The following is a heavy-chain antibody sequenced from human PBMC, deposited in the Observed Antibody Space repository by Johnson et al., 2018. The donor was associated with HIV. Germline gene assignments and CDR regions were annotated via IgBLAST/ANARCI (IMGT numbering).Heavy chain of an antibody. Sequence: VQLVESGGGVVQPGGSLRLSCAASGFTFSSSWMHWVCQAPEKGLEWVADIKCDGSEKYYADSVKGRFTISRDNSKNTLYLQMNSLRAEDTAVYYCARSWELGETAFDIWGQGTMVTVSS. CDR1: GFTFSSSW. V-gene: IGHV3-52*01. CDR3: ARSWELGETAFDI. J-gene: IGHJ3*02. CDR2: IKCDGSEK. D-gene: IGHD1-26*01.